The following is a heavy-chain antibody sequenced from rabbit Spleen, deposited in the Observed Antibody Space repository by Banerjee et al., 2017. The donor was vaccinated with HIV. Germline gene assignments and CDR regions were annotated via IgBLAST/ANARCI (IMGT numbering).Heavy chain of an antibody. V-gene: IGHV1S45*01. CDR2: IFAGSSGNT. CDR1: GFDFSSSHW. D-gene: IGHD6-1*01. CDR3: ASGADYAYGGYDL. Sequence: EESGGDLVKPEGSLTLTCTASGFDFSSSHWICWFRQAPGKGPEWIACIFAGSSGNTYYASWAKGRFTISKTSSTTVTLQMTSLTAADTATYFCASGADYAYGGYDLWGPGTLVTVS. J-gene: IGHJ4*01.